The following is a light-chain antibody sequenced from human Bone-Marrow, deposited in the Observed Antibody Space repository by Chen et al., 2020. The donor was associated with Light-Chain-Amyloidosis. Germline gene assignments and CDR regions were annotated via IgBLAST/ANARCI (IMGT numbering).Light chain of an antibody. CDR3: LQHSTFPLT. CDR2: GAS. V-gene: IGKV1-17*01. J-gene: IGKJ5*01. Sequence: DIQMTQSPSSLSASLGDRVTITCRASQGIKNDLGGYQQNPGKAPTRLVYGASTWHSGVPARCSGSGSGTEFTLTISRLQPEDFATYYCLQHSTFPLTFGPGTRLDI. CDR1: QGIKND.